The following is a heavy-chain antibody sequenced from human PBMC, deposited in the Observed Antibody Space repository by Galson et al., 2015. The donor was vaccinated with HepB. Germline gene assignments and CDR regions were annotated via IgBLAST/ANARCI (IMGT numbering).Heavy chain of an antibody. D-gene: IGHD4-17*01. CDR3: ARVADSDYGDHTHFDY. J-gene: IGHJ4*02. CDR1: GFTFSDYY. V-gene: IGHV3-11*06. CDR2: ISSSAVYT. Sequence: SLRLSCAASGFTFSDYYMSWIRQAPGKGLEWISYISSSAVYTNYADSVKGRFTISRDNAKNSLYLQINILRADDTAVYYCARVADSDYGDHTHFDYWGQGSLVTVSS.